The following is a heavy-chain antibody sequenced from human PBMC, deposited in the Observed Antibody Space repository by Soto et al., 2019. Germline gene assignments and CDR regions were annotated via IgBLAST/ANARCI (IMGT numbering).Heavy chain of an antibody. CDR3: TIVRVADSALDH. J-gene: IGHJ4*02. D-gene: IGHD3-10*02. CDR1: GFIFSSNG. CDR2: MSYDGSDT. V-gene: IGHV3-30*02. Sequence: GGSLRLSCVGSGFIFSSNGMHWVRQTPGKGLEWVAFMSYDGSDTFYADSVKGRFTISRDNSKNTLFLHMSNLRAEDTAMYYCTIVRVADSALDHWGQGTLVTVSS.